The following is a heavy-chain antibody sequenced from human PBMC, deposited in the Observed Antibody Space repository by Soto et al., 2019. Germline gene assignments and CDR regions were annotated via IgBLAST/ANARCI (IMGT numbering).Heavy chain of an antibody. J-gene: IGHJ4*02. D-gene: IGHD2-21*02. CDR3: TTVFGDTTSYPYY. Sequence: GGSLRLSCAASGFTFSNAWMSWVRQAPGKGLEWVGRIKSKTDGGTTDYAAPVKGRFTISRDDSKNTLYLQMNSLKTEDTAVYYCTTVFGDTTSYPYYWGQGTLVTVSS. V-gene: IGHV3-15*01. CDR1: GFTFSNAW. CDR2: IKSKTDGGTT.